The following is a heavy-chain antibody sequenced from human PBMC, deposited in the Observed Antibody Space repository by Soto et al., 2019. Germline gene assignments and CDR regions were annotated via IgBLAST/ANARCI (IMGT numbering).Heavy chain of an antibody. Sequence: QVQLVESGGGLVKPGGSLRLSCAVSGFTFSDYYMTWIRQAPGQGLEWVSYISSSTSHTNYADSVKGRCTISRDNAKNSLFLQMNSLRAEDTAVYYCARGSGAAADYFDFWGQGTLVTVSS. J-gene: IGHJ4*02. V-gene: IGHV3-11*05. CDR3: ARGSGAAADYFDF. D-gene: IGHD6-13*01. CDR2: ISSSTSHT. CDR1: GFTFSDYY.